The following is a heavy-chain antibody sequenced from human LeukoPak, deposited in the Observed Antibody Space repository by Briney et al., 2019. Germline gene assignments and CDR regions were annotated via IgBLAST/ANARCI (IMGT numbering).Heavy chain of an antibody. Sequence: PSETLSPTCTVSGGSISSYYWSWIRQPPGKGLEWIGYIYYSGSTNYNPSLKSRVTISVDTSKNQFSLKLSSVTAADTAVYYCARGTGGDSSGYYYPSWFDPWGQGTLVTVSS. J-gene: IGHJ5*02. CDR1: GGSISSYY. D-gene: IGHD3-22*01. CDR3: ARGTGGDSSGYYYPSWFDP. CDR2: IYYSGST. V-gene: IGHV4-59*01.